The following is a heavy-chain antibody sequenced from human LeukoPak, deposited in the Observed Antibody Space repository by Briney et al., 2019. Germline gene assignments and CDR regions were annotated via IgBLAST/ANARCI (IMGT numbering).Heavy chain of an antibody. Sequence: GGSLRLSCAASGFILSDYYMNWIRQAPGKGLEWVSYISSSGDHIYYADSVKGRFTISRDNAKNSLYLQMNSLRAEDTAVYYCARERRYYYDSSGFYRYFDYWGQGTLVTVSS. CDR3: ARERRYYYDSSGFYRYFDY. CDR1: GFILSDYY. CDR2: ISSSGDHI. D-gene: IGHD3-22*01. V-gene: IGHV3-11*01. J-gene: IGHJ4*02.